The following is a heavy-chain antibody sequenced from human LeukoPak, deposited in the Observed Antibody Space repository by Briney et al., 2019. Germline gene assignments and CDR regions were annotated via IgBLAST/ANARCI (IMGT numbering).Heavy chain of an antibody. D-gene: IGHD5-24*01. Sequence: GGSLRLSCVASGFTFRSYAMSWVRQAPGKGLEWVSAISGSGTNTYYADAVKGRFTISRDNSKNTLYLQMNSLRTEDTALYYCAKDIWPGWWLQLDYWGQGTLVTVSS. CDR2: ISGSGTNT. CDR1: GFTFRSYA. J-gene: IGHJ4*02. CDR3: AKDIWPGWWLQLDY. V-gene: IGHV3-23*01.